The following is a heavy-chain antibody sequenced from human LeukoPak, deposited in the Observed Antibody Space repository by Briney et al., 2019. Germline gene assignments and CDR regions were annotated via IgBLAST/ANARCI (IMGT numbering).Heavy chain of an antibody. CDR3: ATVLLVRGAPGYYGMDV. V-gene: IGHV1-24*01. CDR1: GYTLTELS. J-gene: IGHJ6*02. D-gene: IGHD3-10*01. Sequence: GASVTVSCKVSGYTLTELSMHWVRQAPGKGLEWMGGFDPEDGETIYAQKFQGRVTMTEDTSTDTAYMELSSLRYEDTAVYYCATVLLVRGAPGYYGMDVWGQGTTVTVSS. CDR2: FDPEDGET.